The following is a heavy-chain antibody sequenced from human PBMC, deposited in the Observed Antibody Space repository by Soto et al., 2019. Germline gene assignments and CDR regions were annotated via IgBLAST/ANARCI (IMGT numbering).Heavy chain of an antibody. CDR2: ISGSGGST. Sequence: GSLRLSCSASGFNFSSYAMRWVRQAPGKGLEWVSAISGSGGSTYYADSVKGRFTISRDNSKNTLYLQMNSLRAEDTAVYYCAKSDIVVVTAISHYYFDYWRQRTLVTVSS. V-gene: IGHV3-23*01. CDR3: AKSDIVVVTAISHYYFDY. CDR1: GFNFSSYA. D-gene: IGHD2-21*02. J-gene: IGHJ4*02.